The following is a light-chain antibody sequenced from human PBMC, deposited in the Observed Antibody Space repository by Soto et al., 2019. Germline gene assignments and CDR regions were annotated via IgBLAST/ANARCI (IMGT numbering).Light chain of an antibody. CDR1: QSITTTY. J-gene: IGKJ1*01. CDR2: GAS. CDR3: QQYGRSGT. V-gene: IGKV3-20*01. Sequence: EVVLTQSPGTLSVSPGERVTFSCRASQSITTTYLAWYQQKPGQAPRLLIYGASNRATGIPDRFSGSGSGTDFTLTISRLEPEDFAVYYCQQYGRSGTFGQGTKVDI.